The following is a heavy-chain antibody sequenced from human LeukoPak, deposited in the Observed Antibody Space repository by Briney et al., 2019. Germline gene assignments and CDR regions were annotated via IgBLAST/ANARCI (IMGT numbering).Heavy chain of an antibody. V-gene: IGHV4-4*07. D-gene: IGHD4-17*01. CDR2: IYPGESIYASENT. CDR1: GVSISAYY. CDR3: ARDPTTVTTIFDS. Sequence: SSETLSLTCSVSGVSISAYYWSWIRQPAGKGLEWIGRIYPGESIYASENTNYNPSLESRVSMSGDTSKNQVSLKLRSVTAADTAVYYCARDPTTVTTIFDSWGQGTLVTVSS. J-gene: IGHJ4*02.